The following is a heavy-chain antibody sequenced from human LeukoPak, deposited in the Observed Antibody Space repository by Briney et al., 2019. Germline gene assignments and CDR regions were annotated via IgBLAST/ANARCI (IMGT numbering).Heavy chain of an antibody. V-gene: IGHV3-66*02. CDR2: IYTDGST. CDR1: GFTVSTNY. CDR3: ARLPSS. J-gene: IGHJ5*02. Sequence: PGWSLRLSCAASGFTVSTNYMTWVRQAPGKGLEWVSVIYTDGSTYYADSVKGRFTISRDNSENQLFLQMNSLKIEDTAVYYCARLPSSWGKGTLVTVSS. D-gene: IGHD2-2*01.